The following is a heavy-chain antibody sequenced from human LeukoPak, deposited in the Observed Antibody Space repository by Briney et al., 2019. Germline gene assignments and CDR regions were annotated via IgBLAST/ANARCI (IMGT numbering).Heavy chain of an antibody. CDR2: ISSSSSI. J-gene: IGHJ4*02. D-gene: IGHD1-1*01. V-gene: IGHV3-21*01. Sequence: GGSLRLSCAASGFSFSSYSMNWVRQAPGKGLEWVSSISSSSSIYYADSVKGRFTISRGNAKNSLYLQMNSLRAEDTAVYYCARGGSGNWNAPFDYWGQGTLVTVSS. CDR3: ARGGSGNWNAPFDY. CDR1: GFSFSSYS.